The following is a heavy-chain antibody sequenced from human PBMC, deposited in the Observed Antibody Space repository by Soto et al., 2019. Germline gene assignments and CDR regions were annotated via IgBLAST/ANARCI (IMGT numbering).Heavy chain of an antibody. V-gene: IGHV3-33*01. CDR1: GYTFSSYV. CDR3: ASANYCSGGSCYSDGFDI. J-gene: IGHJ4*03. D-gene: IGHD2-15*01. Sequence: TRSSLTLSPAASGYTFSSYVIHWVRQAPGKGLEGVAVIWYDGSNKYYADSVKGRFTISRDNSKNTLYLQMTSLRAEDPAVYYCASANYCSGGSCYSDGFDICGQRTLFTVSS. CDR2: IWYDGSNK.